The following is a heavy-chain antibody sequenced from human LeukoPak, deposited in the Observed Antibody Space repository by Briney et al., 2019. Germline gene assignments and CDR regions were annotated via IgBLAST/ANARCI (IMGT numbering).Heavy chain of an antibody. Sequence: GGSLRLSCAPSGVTFSNYWMHWVRQAPGKGLVWVSHIIQDGSVTFYADSVKGRFTISRDNAKNTVYLQMNSLRTEDTAVYYCATDDYRGLGYWGQGTLVTVSS. CDR3: ATDDYRGLGY. J-gene: IGHJ4*02. CDR1: GVTFSNYW. D-gene: IGHD3-16*01. V-gene: IGHV3-74*01. CDR2: IIQDGSVT.